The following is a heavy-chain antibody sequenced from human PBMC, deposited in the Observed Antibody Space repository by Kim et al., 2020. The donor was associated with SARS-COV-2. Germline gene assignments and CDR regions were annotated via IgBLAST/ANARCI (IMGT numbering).Heavy chain of an antibody. J-gene: IGHJ6*03. Sequence: ASVKVSCKASGYTFTSYDINWVRQATGQGLEWMGWMNPNSGNTGYAQKFQGRVTMTRNTSISTAYMELSSLRSEDTAVYYCARGVTFGGVIVMVPYYYYYMDVGGKGTTVTVSS. CDR1: GYTFTSYD. CDR3: ARGVTFGGVIVMVPYYYYYMDV. CDR2: MNPNSGNT. V-gene: IGHV1-8*01. D-gene: IGHD3-16*02.